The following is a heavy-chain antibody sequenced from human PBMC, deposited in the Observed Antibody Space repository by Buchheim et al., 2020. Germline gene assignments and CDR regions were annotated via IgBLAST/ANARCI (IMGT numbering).Heavy chain of an antibody. J-gene: IGHJ6*02. CDR2: ISYDGSNK. CDR3: ARVYAETFAVTYYDFWSGYWVDGMDV. D-gene: IGHD3-3*01. V-gene: IGHV3-30-3*01. Sequence: QVQLVESGGGVVQPGRSLRLSCAASGFTFSSYAMHWVRQAPGKGLEWVAVISYDGSNKYYADSVKGRFTISRDNSKNTLYLQMNSLRAEDTAVYYCARVYAETFAVTYYDFWSGYWVDGMDVWGQGTT. CDR1: GFTFSSYA.